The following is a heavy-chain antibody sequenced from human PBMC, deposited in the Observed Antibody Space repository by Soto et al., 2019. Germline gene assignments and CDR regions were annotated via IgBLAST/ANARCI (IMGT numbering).Heavy chain of an antibody. CDR3: ARGPVYFFAY. CDR1: GFTFSRYA. Sequence: PGGSLRLSCAASGFTFSRYAMHWVRQAPGKGLEYVSAISSNGGSTYYANSVKGRFTISRDNSKNTLYLQMGSLRAEDMAVYYGARGPVYFFAYWGKGTLVPVPS. V-gene: IGHV3-64*01. J-gene: IGHJ4*02. CDR2: ISSNGGST.